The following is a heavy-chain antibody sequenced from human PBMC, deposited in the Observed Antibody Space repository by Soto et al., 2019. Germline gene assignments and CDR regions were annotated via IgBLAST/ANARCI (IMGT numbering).Heavy chain of an antibody. D-gene: IGHD6-19*01. J-gene: IGHJ4*02. Sequence: SETLSLTCAVSGGSIISGGYSWIWIRQPPGKGLEWIGYIYHSGSTYYNPSLKSRVTISVDRSKNQFSLKLSSVTAADTAVYYCARGISGWSPLYYFDYWGQGTLVTVSS. V-gene: IGHV4-30-2*01. CDR3: ARGISGWSPLYYFDY. CDR2: IYHSGST. CDR1: GGSIISGGYS.